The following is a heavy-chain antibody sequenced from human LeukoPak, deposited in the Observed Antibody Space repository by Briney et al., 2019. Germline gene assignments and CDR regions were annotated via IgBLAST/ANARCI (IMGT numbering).Heavy chain of an antibody. J-gene: IGHJ4*02. CDR2: IYYSGST. V-gene: IGHV4-59*08. D-gene: IGHD5-18*01. CDR3: ARQGRRGYSYGLDY. Sequence: SSETLSLTCTVSGGSISSYYWSWIRQPPGKGLEWIGYIYYSGSTNYNPSLKSRVTISVDTSKNQFSMKLSSVTAADPAVYYCARQGRRGYSYGLDYWGQGTLVTVSS. CDR1: GGSISSYY.